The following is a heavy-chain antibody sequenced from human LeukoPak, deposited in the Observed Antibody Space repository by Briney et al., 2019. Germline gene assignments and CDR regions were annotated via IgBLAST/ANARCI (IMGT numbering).Heavy chain of an antibody. Sequence: GGSLRLSCEASGFTCSDYYMSWIRQAPGKGLEWVSYISSGGSTIYYADSVKGRFTISRDNAKNSLTLQMNGLRAEDTGVYYCARGGVFTPMAEFDYWGQGTLVTVSS. D-gene: IGHD1-26*01. CDR3: ARGGVFTPMAEFDY. V-gene: IGHV3-11*01. CDR1: GFTCSDYY. CDR2: ISSGGSTI. J-gene: IGHJ4*02.